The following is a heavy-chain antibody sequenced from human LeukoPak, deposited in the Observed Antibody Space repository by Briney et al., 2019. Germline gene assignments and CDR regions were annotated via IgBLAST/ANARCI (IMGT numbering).Heavy chain of an antibody. V-gene: IGHV3-7*01. CDR1: GFTFSSYW. Sequence: GGSLRLFCAASGFTFSSYWMSWVRQAPGKGLEWVANIKQDGSEKYYVGSVKGRFTISRDNAKNSLYLQMNSLRAEDTAVYYCAREHDSSGFDYWGQGTLVTVSS. CDR2: IKQDGSEK. CDR3: AREHDSSGFDY. J-gene: IGHJ4*02. D-gene: IGHD3-22*01.